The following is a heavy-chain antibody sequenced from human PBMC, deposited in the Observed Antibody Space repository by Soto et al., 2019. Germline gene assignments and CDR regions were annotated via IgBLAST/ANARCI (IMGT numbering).Heavy chain of an antibody. D-gene: IGHD4-17*01. CDR1: GYTFTSYG. Sequence: QVQLVQSGAEVKKPGASVKVSCKSSGYTFTSYGISWVRQAPGQGLEWMGWISANNGNTNYAQQLQGRVTMTTDATTSTAYMDLRSLRSDATTVYYCATYVFDYGGNAVVFQHWCQGTLVTVSS. CDR3: ATYVFDYGGNAVVFQH. V-gene: IGHV1-18*01. J-gene: IGHJ1*01. CDR2: ISANNGNT.